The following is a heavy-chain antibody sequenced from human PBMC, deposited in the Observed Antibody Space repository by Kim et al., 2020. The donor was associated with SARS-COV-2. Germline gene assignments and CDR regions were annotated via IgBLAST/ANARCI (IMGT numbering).Heavy chain of an antibody. Sequence: SETLSLTCTVSGGSISSYYWSWIRQPPGKGLEWIGYIYYSGSTNYNPSLKSRVTISVDTSKNQFSLKLSSVTTADTAVYYCARHGRTAAAGLFQHWGQGTLVTVSS. CDR3: ARHGRTAAAGLFQH. D-gene: IGHD6-13*01. J-gene: IGHJ1*01. CDR2: IYYSGST. CDR1: GGSISSYY. V-gene: IGHV4-59*08.